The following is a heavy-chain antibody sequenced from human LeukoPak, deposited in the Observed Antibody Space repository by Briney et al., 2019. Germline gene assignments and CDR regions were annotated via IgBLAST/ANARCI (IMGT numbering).Heavy chain of an antibody. CDR3: ASGIVATMNFDY. J-gene: IGHJ4*02. D-gene: IGHD5-12*01. CDR1: GYTLTGYY. CDR2: INPNSGGT. Sequence: GASVKVSCKASGYTLTGYYMHRVRQAPGQGLEWMGWINPNSGGTNYAQKFQGRVTMTRDTSLSTAYMELSRLRSDDTAVYYCASGIVATMNFDYWGQGTLVTVSS. V-gene: IGHV1-2*02.